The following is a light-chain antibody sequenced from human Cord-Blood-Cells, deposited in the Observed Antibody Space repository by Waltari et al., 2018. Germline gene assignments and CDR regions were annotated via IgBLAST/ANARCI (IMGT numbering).Light chain of an antibody. CDR2: AAS. CDR3: QQSYSTPPLT. V-gene: IGKV1-39*01. Sequence: DIQMTQSPSSLSASVGDRVTITCRASQSISSYLNWYQQKPGNAAKLLIYAASSLQSGVPSRFSGSGSGTDFTLTISSLQPEDFATYYCQQSYSTPPLTFGGGTKVEIK. J-gene: IGKJ4*01. CDR1: QSISSY.